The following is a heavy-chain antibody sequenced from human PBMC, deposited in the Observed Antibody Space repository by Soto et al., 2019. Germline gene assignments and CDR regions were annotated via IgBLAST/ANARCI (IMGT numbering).Heavy chain of an antibody. Sequence: SETLSLTCTVSGGSISSGGYYWSWIRQHPGKGLEWIGYIYYSGSTYYNPSLKSRVTISVDTSKNQFSLKQSSVTAADTAVYYCVRDYGDSPAGSGMDVWGQGTTVTVSS. CDR3: VRDYGDSPAGSGMDV. CDR2: IYYSGST. D-gene: IGHD4-17*01. V-gene: IGHV4-31*03. J-gene: IGHJ6*02. CDR1: GGSISSGGYY.